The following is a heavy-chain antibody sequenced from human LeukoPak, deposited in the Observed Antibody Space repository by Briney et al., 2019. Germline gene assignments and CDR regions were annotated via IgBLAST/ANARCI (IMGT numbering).Heavy chain of an antibody. V-gene: IGHV3-53*01. CDR3: ARDRGSPFHFGY. CDR1: GFTVSSSY. Sequence: GGSLRLTCAASGFTVSSSYMNRVRQAPGKGLEWVSVIHSDGTTYYADSVKGRFTISRDNSKNTLYLQMNSLRAEDTAVYYCARDRGSPFHFGYWGQGTLVIVSS. D-gene: IGHD6-6*01. CDR2: IHSDGTT. J-gene: IGHJ4*02.